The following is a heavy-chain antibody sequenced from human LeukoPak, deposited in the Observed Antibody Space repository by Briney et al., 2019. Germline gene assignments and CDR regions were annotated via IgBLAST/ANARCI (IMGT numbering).Heavy chain of an antibody. CDR2: IYYWGNA. J-gene: IGHJ5*02. D-gene: IGHD3-3*01. Sequence: SQSLSPTCTVSGGSISSSSYYWGWLRQPPGNGLEGIGNIYYWGNAFYNPSLKCRHNISVDTSKKQFSLKLSSVTAADTAVYYCARLNADFEVAPWGRGGL. V-gene: IGHV4-39*01. CDR3: ARLNADFEVAP. CDR1: GGSISSSSYY.